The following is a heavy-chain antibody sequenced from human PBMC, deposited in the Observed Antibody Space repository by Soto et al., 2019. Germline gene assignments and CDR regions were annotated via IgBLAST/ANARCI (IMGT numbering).Heavy chain of an antibody. J-gene: IGHJ4*02. CDR2: INAGGGYT. CDR3: ASNVEAVGARPSDS. D-gene: IGHD1-26*01. CDR1: GYIFTNYY. Sequence: ASVKVSCKASGYIFTNYYMHWVRQAPGQGLEWMGTINAGGGYTTYAQRFQGRVTMTRDTSTSTAYMELSSLRSEDTAVYYCASNVEAVGARPSDSWGQGTLVTVSS. V-gene: IGHV1-46*01.